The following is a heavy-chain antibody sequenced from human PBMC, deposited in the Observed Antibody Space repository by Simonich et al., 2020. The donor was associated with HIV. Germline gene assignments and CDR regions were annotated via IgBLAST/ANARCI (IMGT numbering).Heavy chain of an antibody. J-gene: IGHJ1*01. CDR2: INHSGTT. D-gene: IGHD6-13*01. CDR1: GGSFSGYY. Sequence: QVQLQQWGAGLLKPSETLSLTCAVYGGSFSGYYWSWIRQPPGKGLEWIGEINHSGTTNYNPSLKSRVTISVDTSKNQFSLKLSSVTAADTAVCYCARLTAGGLGEYFQHWGQGTLFTVSS. V-gene: IGHV4-34*01. CDR3: ARLTAGGLGEYFQH.